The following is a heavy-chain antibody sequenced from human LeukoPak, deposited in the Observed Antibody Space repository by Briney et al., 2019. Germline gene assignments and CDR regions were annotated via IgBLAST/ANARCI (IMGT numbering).Heavy chain of an antibody. Sequence: GGSLRLSCAASGFTFSSYTMSWVRQAPGKGLEWVAAISGSGGSTYYADSVKGRFTISRDNSKNTLYLQMNSLRAEGTAVYYCAKDLFDYDFWSGYEYWGQGTLVTVSS. CDR3: AKDLFDYDFWSGYEY. J-gene: IGHJ4*02. CDR2: ISGSGGST. D-gene: IGHD3-3*01. V-gene: IGHV3-23*01. CDR1: GFTFSSYT.